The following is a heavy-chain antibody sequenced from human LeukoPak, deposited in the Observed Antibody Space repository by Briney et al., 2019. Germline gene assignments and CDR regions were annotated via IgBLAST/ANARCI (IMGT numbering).Heavy chain of an antibody. CDR3: ARGGIAAAGRTSAVDY. Sequence: SMKVSCKASGGTFSSYAISWVRQAPGQGLEWMGGIIPIFGTANYAQKFQGRVTITADESTSTAYMELSSLRSEDTAVYYCARGGIAAAGRTSAVDYWGQGTLVTVSS. CDR1: GGTFSSYA. V-gene: IGHV1-69*01. CDR2: IIPIFGTA. D-gene: IGHD6-13*01. J-gene: IGHJ4*02.